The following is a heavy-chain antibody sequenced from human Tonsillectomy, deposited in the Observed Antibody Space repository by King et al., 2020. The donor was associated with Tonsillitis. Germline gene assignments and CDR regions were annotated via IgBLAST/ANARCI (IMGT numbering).Heavy chain of an antibody. CDR2: ISSSSSYI. V-gene: IGHV3-21*01. CDR3: ARERYCSSTSCYPSLSGYYGMDF. CDR1: GFTFSGYN. D-gene: IGHD2-2*01. J-gene: IGHJ6*02. Sequence: VQLVESGGGLVKPGGSLRLSCAASGFTFSGYNMNWVRQAPGKGLEWVSSISSSSSYIYYADSVKGRFTISRDNAKNSLYLQMNSLRAEDTAVYYCARERYCSSTSCYPSLSGYYGMDFWGQGTTVTVSS.